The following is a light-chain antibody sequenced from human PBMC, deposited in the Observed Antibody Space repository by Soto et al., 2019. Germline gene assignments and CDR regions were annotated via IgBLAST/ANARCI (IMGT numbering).Light chain of an antibody. V-gene: IGKV3-11*01. J-gene: IGKJ1*01. CDR2: LAS. Sequence: EIVLTQSPATLSSFPVDIVTLSFRASQAVNTRLAWYQHKPGQAPRLLIYLASNRAAGVPARFSGSGSGTDFTLTISDVEPEDFAVYYCHQRKSWPRTFGQGTKVDIK. CDR1: QAVNTR. CDR3: HQRKSWPRT.